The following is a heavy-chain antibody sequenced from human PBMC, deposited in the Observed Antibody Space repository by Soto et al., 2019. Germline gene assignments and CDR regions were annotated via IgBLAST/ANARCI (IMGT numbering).Heavy chain of an antibody. CDR2: IDTHNGNT. J-gene: IGHJ3*02. D-gene: IGHD2-2*01. CDR3: ARNLPEALGAFDI. V-gene: IGHV1-18*01. Sequence: VQLEQSGPELKKPGASVRVSCKASGYNFTSYGITWLRQAPGQGLEWMAWIDTHNGNTNHAYRLQARVTMTTDTSPTTAYMELRGLTSDDTAVYYCARNLPEALGAFDIWGQGTMVTVSS. CDR1: GYNFTSYG.